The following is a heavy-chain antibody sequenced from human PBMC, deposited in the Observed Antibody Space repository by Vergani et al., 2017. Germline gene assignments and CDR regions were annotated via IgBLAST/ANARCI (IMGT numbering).Heavy chain of an antibody. CDR3: ARGDYGILTDYRY. D-gene: IGHD3-9*01. CDR2: INPSGGHT. V-gene: IGHV1-46*03. Sequence: QVQVVQSGAEVKKSGASVKVSCKTSGYTFSNYYMHWVRQAPGQGLEWMGIINPSGGHTNYAQKFQGRVTMTRDTSTSTVYMELSSLRSEYTAIYYCARGDYGILTDYRYWGQGTLVTVSA. J-gene: IGHJ4*02. CDR1: GYTFSNYY.